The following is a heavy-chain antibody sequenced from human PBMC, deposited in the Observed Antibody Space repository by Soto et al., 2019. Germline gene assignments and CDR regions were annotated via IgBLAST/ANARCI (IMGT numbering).Heavy chain of an antibody. Sequence: GESLKISCKVSGYTFSNYWICWCLQVPGKGLEWMTLVQPGDSDTRYSSSFQGLVTVSADKSISTAYLQWSSLKASDTAIYYRARRNNWGRDFDYWGQGTLVTVSS. CDR2: VQPGDSDT. CDR1: GYTFSNYW. V-gene: IGHV5-51*01. J-gene: IGHJ4*02. CDR3: ARRNNWGRDFDY. D-gene: IGHD7-27*01.